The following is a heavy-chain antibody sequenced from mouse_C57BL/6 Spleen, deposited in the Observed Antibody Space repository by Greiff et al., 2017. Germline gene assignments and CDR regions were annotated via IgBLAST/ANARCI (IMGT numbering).Heavy chain of an antibody. CDR1: GYTFTSYW. CDR3: ARGTPYYGNNYDYFDY. CDR2: IHPNSGST. Sequence: QVQLQQPGAELVKPGASVKLSCKASGYTFTSYWMHWVKQRPGQGLVWIGMIHPNSGSTNYNEKFKSKATLTVEKSSSTAYMQLSSLTSEDSAVYYCARGTPYYGNNYDYFDYWGQGTTLTVSS. D-gene: IGHD1-1*01. J-gene: IGHJ2*01. V-gene: IGHV1-64*01.